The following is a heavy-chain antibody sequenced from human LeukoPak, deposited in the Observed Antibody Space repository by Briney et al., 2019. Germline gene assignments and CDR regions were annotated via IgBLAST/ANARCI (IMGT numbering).Heavy chain of an antibody. V-gene: IGHV3-69-1*01. CDR2: ISSSSYI. CDR3: ARDDSGGKTYYYYYMDV. J-gene: IGHJ6*03. D-gene: IGHD2-15*01. Sequence: GGSLRLSCVASGFTFRGAWMSWVRQAPGKGLEWVSSISSSSYIYYADSVKGRFTISRDNAKNSLYLQMNSLRAEDTAVYYCARDDSGGKTYYYYYMDVWGKGTTVTVSS. CDR1: GFTFRGAW.